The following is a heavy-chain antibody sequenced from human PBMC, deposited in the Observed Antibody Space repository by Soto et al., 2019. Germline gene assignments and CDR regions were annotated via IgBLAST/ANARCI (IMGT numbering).Heavy chain of an antibody. CDR1: GFTFSSYW. CDR3: ARVIGGKGVYYYDSSGYYGYFDY. V-gene: IGHV3-7*03. J-gene: IGHJ4*02. CDR2: IKQDGSEK. Sequence: QPGGSLRLSCAASGFTFSSYWMSWVRQAPGKGLEWVANIKQDGSEKYYVDSVKGRFTISRDNAKNSLYLQMNSLRAEDTAVYYCARVIGGKGVYYYDSSGYYGYFDYWGQGTLVTVSS. D-gene: IGHD3-22*01.